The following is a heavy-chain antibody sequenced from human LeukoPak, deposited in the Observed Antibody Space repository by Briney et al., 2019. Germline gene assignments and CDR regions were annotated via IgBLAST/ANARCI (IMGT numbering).Heavy chain of an antibody. CDR3: ARSKSWYSTDACDI. D-gene: IGHD2-15*01. V-gene: IGHV3-74*03. Sequence: GGSLRLSCAASGFTFSSHWMHWVRQAPGKGLVWVSRINGDGSNTTYADSVKGRFTISRDNAKNTLYPQMNSLRAEDTAVYHCARSKSWYSTDACDIWGQGTMVTVSS. J-gene: IGHJ3*02. CDR1: GFTFSSHW. CDR2: INGDGSNT.